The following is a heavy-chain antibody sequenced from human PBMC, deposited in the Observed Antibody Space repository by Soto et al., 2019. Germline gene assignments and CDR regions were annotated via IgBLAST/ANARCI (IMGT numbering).Heavy chain of an antibody. Sequence: ASVKVSCKASGYTFTSYGISWVRQAPGQGLEWMGWTSAYNGNTNYAQKLQGRVTMTTDTSTSTAYMELRSLRSDDTAVYYCARWRLAHYYYYYGMDVWGQGTTVTVSS. J-gene: IGHJ6*02. CDR3: ARWRLAHYYYYYGMDV. CDR1: GYTFTSYG. CDR2: TSAYNGNT. V-gene: IGHV1-18*01.